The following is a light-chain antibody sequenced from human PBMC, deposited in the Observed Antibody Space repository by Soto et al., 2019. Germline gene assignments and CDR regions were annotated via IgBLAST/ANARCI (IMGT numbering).Light chain of an antibody. CDR2: EVR. V-gene: IGLV2-14*01. CDR3: TSYTRSNTVV. J-gene: IGLJ2*01. CDR1: MRDVGAYNL. Sequence: QSVLTQPASVSGSPGQSITISCAGTMRDVGAYNLVSWYQQHPGRAPQLIIYEVRNRPSGISFRFSGSKSGNTASLTISGLQAEDEADYYCTSYTRSNTVVFGGGTKLTVL.